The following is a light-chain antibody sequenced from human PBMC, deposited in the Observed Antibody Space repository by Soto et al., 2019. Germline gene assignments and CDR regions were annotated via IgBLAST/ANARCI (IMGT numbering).Light chain of an antibody. Sequence: DIQMTQFPSTLSASVGDRVTITCRASQSISSWLAWYQQKPGKAPKLLIYKASDLKRGVPSRFGGSGSGTEFTLTISGLQPDDFATYYCQQYQSYWTFGQGTKVDIK. CDR1: QSISSW. CDR3: QQYQSYWT. V-gene: IGKV1-5*03. CDR2: KAS. J-gene: IGKJ1*01.